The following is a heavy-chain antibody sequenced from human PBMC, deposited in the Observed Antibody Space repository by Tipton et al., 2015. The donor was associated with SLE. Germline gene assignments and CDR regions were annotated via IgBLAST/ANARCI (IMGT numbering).Heavy chain of an antibody. CDR2: INDSEGS. V-gene: IGHV4-61*08. CDR3: ARGITMFGVVMHSHYGMDV. CDR1: GGSISSGGYY. Sequence: GLVKPSETLSPICTVSGGSISSGGYYWSWFRQHPGKGLEWIGEINDSEGSNYNPSLKSRVTRSVDTSKNQVSLKLTSVTAGDTALYYCARGITMFGVVMHSHYGMDVWGQGAS. D-gene: IGHD3-3*01. J-gene: IGHJ6*01.